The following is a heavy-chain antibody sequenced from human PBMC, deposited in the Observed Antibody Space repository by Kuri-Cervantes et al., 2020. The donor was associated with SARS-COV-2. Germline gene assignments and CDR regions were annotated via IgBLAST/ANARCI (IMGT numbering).Heavy chain of an antibody. CDR3: ARGGSTRSLDY. Sequence: SETLSLTCTVSGGSISSGDYYWSWIRQPPGKGLEWIGYIYYSGSTYYNPSLKSRVTMSVDTSKNQFSLKLSSVTAADTAVYYCARGGSTRSLDYWGQGTLVTVSS. J-gene: IGHJ4*02. V-gene: IGHV4-30-4*08. CDR1: GGSISSGDYY. CDR2: IYYSGST. D-gene: IGHD2-2*01.